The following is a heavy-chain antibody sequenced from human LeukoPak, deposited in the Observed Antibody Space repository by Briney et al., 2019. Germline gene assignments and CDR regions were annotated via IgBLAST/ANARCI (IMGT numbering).Heavy chain of an antibody. V-gene: IGHV1-2*02. Sequence: ASVKVSCEASGYTFTGYYMHWVRQAPGQGLEWMGWIDPKRGGTKYAQKFQGRVTMTRDTSISAAYMELSSPRSDDTAVYYCARDVGHCSGGTCPIFDYWGQGTLVTVSS. CDR1: GYTFTGYY. CDR2: IDPKRGGT. CDR3: ARDVGHCSGGTCPIFDY. J-gene: IGHJ4*02. D-gene: IGHD2-15*01.